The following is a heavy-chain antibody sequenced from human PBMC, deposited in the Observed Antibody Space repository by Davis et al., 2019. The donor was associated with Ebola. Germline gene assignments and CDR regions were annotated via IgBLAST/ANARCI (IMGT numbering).Heavy chain of an antibody. V-gene: IGHV3-30*04. CDR1: GFTFSSYA. Sequence: GESLKISCAASGFTFSSYAMHWVRQAPGKGLEWVAVISYDGRDEYYADSVKGRFTISRDNSKNTLYLQMNSLRAEDTAVYYCARVNRHGDPDYWGQGTLVTVSS. CDR2: ISYDGRDE. D-gene: IGHD4-17*01. J-gene: IGHJ4*02. CDR3: ARVNRHGDPDY.